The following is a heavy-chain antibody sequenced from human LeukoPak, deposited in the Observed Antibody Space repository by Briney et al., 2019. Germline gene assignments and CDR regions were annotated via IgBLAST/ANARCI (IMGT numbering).Heavy chain of an antibody. Sequence: GGSLRLSCAASGFTFSSHGINWVRQAPGKGLEWVSGISPSGDITYYTDSVQGRFTISRDNSKNMMYVQMNSLRAEDTAVYYCARGGIDYEAAFDIWGQGTMVTVSS. V-gene: IGHV3-23*01. D-gene: IGHD4-17*01. CDR2: ISPSGDIT. J-gene: IGHJ3*02. CDR3: ARGGIDYEAAFDI. CDR1: GFTFSSHG.